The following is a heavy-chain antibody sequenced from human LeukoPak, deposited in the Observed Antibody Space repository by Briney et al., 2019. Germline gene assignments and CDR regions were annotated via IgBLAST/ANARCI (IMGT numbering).Heavy chain of an antibody. CDR1: GGSISSSSYY. J-gene: IGHJ5*02. CDR3: ARHAEVFYSRARWFDP. D-gene: IGHD4-11*01. V-gene: IGHV4-39*01. CDR2: IYYSGST. Sequence: SETLSLTCTVSGGSISSSSYYWGWIRQPPGKGLEWIGSIYYSGSTNYNPSLKSRVTISVDTSKNQFSLKLSSVTAADTAVYYCARHAEVFYSRARWFDPWGQGTLVTVSS.